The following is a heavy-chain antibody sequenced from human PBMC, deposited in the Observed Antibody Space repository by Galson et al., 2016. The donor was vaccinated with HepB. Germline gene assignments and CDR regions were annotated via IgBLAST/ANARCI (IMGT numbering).Heavy chain of an antibody. CDR2: ISHDGFTK. D-gene: IGHD2-15*01. Sequence: SLRLSCAMSGFTCSTYPMHWVRQAPGKGLEWVAIISHDGFTKYYADSMKGRFTISRDNSKNTLYLQMNSLIPEDTAVYTCVRGSVPSVGMDVWGQGTLVSVSS. V-gene: IGHV3-30*04. CDR3: VRGSVPSVGMDV. J-gene: IGHJ4*02. CDR1: GFTCSTYP.